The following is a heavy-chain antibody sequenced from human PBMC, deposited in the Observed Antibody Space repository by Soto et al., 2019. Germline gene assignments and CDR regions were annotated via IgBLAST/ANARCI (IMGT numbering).Heavy chain of an antibody. J-gene: IGHJ1*01. V-gene: IGHV4-39*01. CDR1: GVSISGTSYY. Sequence: SETLSLTCTVSGVSISGTSYYWGWIRQTPAKGLEWIGTIYYSGETFYNPSLKSLVTISIDTSKNHFSLNLTSVTAAVSAIYYCARHGSFWGQGALVTVSS. CDR3: ARHGSF. CDR2: IYYSGET. D-gene: IGHD3-16*02.